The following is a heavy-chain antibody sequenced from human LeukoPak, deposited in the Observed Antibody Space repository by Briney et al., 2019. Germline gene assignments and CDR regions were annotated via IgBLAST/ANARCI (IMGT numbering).Heavy chain of an antibody. Sequence: ASVKVSCKASGYTFTSYDINWVRQATGQGLEWMGWMNPNSGNTGYAQKFQGRVTMTRDMSTSTVYMELSSLRSEDTAVYYCARRAIAAAGPDYWGQGTLVTVSS. V-gene: IGHV1-8*01. CDR3: ARRAIAAAGPDY. D-gene: IGHD6-13*01. J-gene: IGHJ4*02. CDR2: MNPNSGNT. CDR1: GYTFTSYD.